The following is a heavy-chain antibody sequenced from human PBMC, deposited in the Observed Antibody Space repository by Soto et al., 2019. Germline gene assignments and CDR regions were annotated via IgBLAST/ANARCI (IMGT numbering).Heavy chain of an antibody. Sequence: QLQLVQSGAEVKQPGAAVKVSFKASGYSFTSYGINWVRQAPGQGPEWMGSISTYNGLTKYAQKFQGRDTMTKDTSPSTAYMELRSLRYDDTAVYYCARDLREGYNFGDWFDPWAHGTLVTASS. V-gene: IGHV1-18*04. J-gene: IGHJ5*02. CDR1: GYSFTSYG. CDR2: ISTYNGLT. D-gene: IGHD1-1*01. CDR3: ARDLREGYNFGDWFDP.